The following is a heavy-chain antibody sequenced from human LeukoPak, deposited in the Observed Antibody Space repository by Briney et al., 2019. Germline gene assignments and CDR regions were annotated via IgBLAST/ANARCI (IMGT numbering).Heavy chain of an antibody. Sequence: GGSLRLSCAASGFPFSTYWMSWVRQAPGKGLEWVANIREDGSDKFYSDSVKGRFTVSRDNGRNSLYLQMDRLRVEDTAIYYCARDNYGDYTYWGQGTLVTVSS. CDR1: GFPFSTYW. CDR2: IREDGSDK. D-gene: IGHD4-17*01. V-gene: IGHV3-7*01. CDR3: ARDNYGDYTY. J-gene: IGHJ4*02.